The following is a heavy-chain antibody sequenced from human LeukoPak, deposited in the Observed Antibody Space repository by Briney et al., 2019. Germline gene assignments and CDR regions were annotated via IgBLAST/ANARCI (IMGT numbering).Heavy chain of an antibody. Sequence: PGGSLRLSCAASGFTFSTYSMTWVRQAPGKGLEWISHISAASWGIKYADSVKGRFTISRDNAKNSLYLQMNSLRAEDTAVYYCARDPPSSDYDSSGHSDYWGQGTLVTVSS. J-gene: IGHJ4*02. CDR3: ARDPPSSDYDSSGHSDY. V-gene: IGHV3-48*04. D-gene: IGHD3-22*01. CDR1: GFTFSTYS. CDR2: ISAASWGI.